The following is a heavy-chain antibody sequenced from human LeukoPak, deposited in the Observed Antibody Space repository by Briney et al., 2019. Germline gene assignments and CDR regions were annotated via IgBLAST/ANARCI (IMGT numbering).Heavy chain of an antibody. V-gene: IGHV3-21*01. CDR3: AGGPNYYGSGVDY. CDR1: GFTFSSYS. CDR2: ISSSSSYI. Sequence: GGSLRLSCAASGFTFSSYSMNWVRQAPGKGLEWVSSISSSSSYIYYADSVKGRFTISRDNAKNSLYLQMNSLRAEDTAVYYCAGGPNYYGSGVDYWGQGTLVTVSS. D-gene: IGHD3-10*01. J-gene: IGHJ4*02.